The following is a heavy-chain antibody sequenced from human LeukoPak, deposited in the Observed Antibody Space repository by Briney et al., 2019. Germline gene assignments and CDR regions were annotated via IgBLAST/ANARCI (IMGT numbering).Heavy chain of an antibody. CDR2: ISGSGGST. CDR3: AKPPRIAAVSDDLYYYYCMDV. D-gene: IGHD6-13*01. V-gene: IGHV3-23*01. J-gene: IGHJ6*03. Sequence: GGSLRLSCASSGFTFSSYAMSWVRQAPGKGLEWVSAISGSGGSTYYADSVKGRFTISRDNSKNTLYLQMNSLRAEDTAVYYCAKPPRIAAVSDDLYYYYCMDVWGKGTTVTVSS. CDR1: GFTFSSYA.